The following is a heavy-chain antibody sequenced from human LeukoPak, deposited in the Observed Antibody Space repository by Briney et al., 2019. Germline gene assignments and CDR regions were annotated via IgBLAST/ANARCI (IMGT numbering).Heavy chain of an antibody. Sequence: GGSLRLSCAASGFTFSSYWMSWVRQAPGKGLEWVANIKQDGSERYYVDSAKGRFTISRDNAKNSLYLQMNSLRAEDTAVYYCAREAVHYYYYYMDVWGKGTTVTVSS. V-gene: IGHV3-7*01. CDR3: AREAVHYYYYYMDV. D-gene: IGHD6-19*01. J-gene: IGHJ6*03. CDR1: GFTFSSYW. CDR2: IKQDGSER.